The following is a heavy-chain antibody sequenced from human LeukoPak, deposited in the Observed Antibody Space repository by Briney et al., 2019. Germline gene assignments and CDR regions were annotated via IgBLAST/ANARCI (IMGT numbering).Heavy chain of an antibody. V-gene: IGHV3-23*01. Sequence: GGSLRLSCAASGFTFSSSAMSWVRQAPGKGLEWVSAISNNGGYTYYADSVQGRFTISRDNSKSTLCLQMNSLRAEDTAVYYCARASSSVTREAFDYWGQGTLVTVSS. CDR2: ISNNGGYT. CDR3: ARASSSVTREAFDY. D-gene: IGHD4-17*01. J-gene: IGHJ4*02. CDR1: GFTFSSSA.